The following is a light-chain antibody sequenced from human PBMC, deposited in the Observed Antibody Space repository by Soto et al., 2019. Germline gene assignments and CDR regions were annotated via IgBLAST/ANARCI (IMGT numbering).Light chain of an antibody. Sequence: EIVLTQSPGTLSLSPGERATLSFRASQSVSSLFLAWYQQKPGQAPTLLIYDASTRATGVPDRFSGSGFGTDFTLTISRLEPEDLAVYYCQQSDSSVTFGQGTRLEIK. CDR1: QSVSSLF. CDR2: DAS. J-gene: IGKJ5*01. V-gene: IGKV3-20*01. CDR3: QQSDSSVT.